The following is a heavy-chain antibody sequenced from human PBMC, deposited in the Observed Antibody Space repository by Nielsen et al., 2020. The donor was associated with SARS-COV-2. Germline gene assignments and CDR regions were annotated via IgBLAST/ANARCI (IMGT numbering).Heavy chain of an antibody. Sequence: GESLKISCAASGFTFHNYAISWVRQAPGKGPEWVSTISGSSNSRYYADSVRGRFTISRDNSKNTMFLQMDSLRAEDTAVYYCAKMGDYAQIFDFWGQGTLVTVSS. V-gene: IGHV3-23*01. CDR2: ISGSSNSR. J-gene: IGHJ4*02. D-gene: IGHD4-17*01. CDR1: GFTFHNYA. CDR3: AKMGDYAQIFDF.